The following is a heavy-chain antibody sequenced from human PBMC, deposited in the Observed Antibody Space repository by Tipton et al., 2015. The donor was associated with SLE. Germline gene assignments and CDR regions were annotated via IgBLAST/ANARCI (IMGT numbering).Heavy chain of an antibody. CDR3: TRDAPGHSEGFEL. CDR1: GFMFVGYG. Sequence: GSLRLSCAASGFMFVGYGLAWVRQDPGKGLEWVSNINWNGDNTAYLDSVKGRFTVSRDNARKSLYLQMDSLRAEDTAIYFCTRDAPGHSEGFELWGRGTLVTVSS. V-gene: IGHV3-20*04. J-gene: IGHJ1*01. D-gene: IGHD5-12*01. CDR2: INWNGDNT.